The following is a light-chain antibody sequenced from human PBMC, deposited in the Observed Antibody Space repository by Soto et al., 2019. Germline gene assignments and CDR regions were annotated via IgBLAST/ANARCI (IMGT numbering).Light chain of an antibody. CDR3: QQYNNWPPWT. CDR1: QSVSSN. V-gene: IGKV3D-15*01. Sequence: EIVLTQSPGTLSLSPGERATLSCRASQSVSSNYLAWFQQKSGQAPRLLIYGASIRAAGIPARFSGSGSGTEFTLTISSLQSEDFAVYHGQQYNNWPPWTFGQGTKVDIK. J-gene: IGKJ1*01. CDR2: GAS.